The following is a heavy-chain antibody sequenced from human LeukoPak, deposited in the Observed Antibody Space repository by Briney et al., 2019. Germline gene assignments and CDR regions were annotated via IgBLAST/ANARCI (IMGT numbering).Heavy chain of an antibody. D-gene: IGHD4-17*01. CDR1: GFTFSSYS. CDR2: ISSSSSFI. V-gene: IGHV3-21*01. Sequence: GGSLRLSCAASGFTFSSYSMNWVRQAPGKGLEWVSSISSSSSFIYYADSVKGRFTISRDNAKNSLYLQMNSLRAEDTAVYYCARDPGYGETGGYWGQGTLVTVSS. J-gene: IGHJ4*02. CDR3: ARDPGYGETGGY.